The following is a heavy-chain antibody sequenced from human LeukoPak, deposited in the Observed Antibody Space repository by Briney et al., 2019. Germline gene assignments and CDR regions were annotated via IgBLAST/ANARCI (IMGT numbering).Heavy chain of an antibody. CDR3: AKDAPDYYDSSIDY. CDR1: GFTFSSYA. V-gene: IGHV3-30-3*01. CDR2: ISYDGSNK. D-gene: IGHD3-22*01. Sequence: GGSLRLSCAASGFTFSSYAMHWVRQAPGKGLEWVAVISYDGSNKYYADSVKGRFTISRDNSKNTLYLQMNSLRAEDTAVYYCAKDAPDYYDSSIDYWGQGTLVTVSS. J-gene: IGHJ4*02.